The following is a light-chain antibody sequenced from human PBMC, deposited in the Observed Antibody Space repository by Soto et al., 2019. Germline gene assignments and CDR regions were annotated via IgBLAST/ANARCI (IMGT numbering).Light chain of an antibody. V-gene: IGKV3-11*01. CDR3: QQRSNWPPT. Sequence: EIFLTQSPATLSLSQWERATLSWRASQSVSSYLAWYQQKPGQAPRLLIYDASNRATGIPARFSGSGSGTDFTLTISSLEPEDFAVYYCQQRSNWPPTFGQGTRLEIK. CDR2: DAS. CDR1: QSVSSY. J-gene: IGKJ5*01.